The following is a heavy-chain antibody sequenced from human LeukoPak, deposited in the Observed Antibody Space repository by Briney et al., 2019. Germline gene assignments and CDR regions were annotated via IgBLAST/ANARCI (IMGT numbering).Heavy chain of an antibody. CDR1: GGSFSNYY. CDR2: INQSETT. J-gene: IGHJ4*02. CDR3: ARGGFNSYGYFY. V-gene: IGHV4-34*01. D-gene: IGHD5-18*01. Sequence: SETLSLTCAVYGGSFSNYYWTWIRQSPGKGLEWIGDINQSETTKYNPSFESRLTISVDTSRSQFSLKLTSLTAPDTAVYYCARGGFNSYGYFYWGQGILVTVSS.